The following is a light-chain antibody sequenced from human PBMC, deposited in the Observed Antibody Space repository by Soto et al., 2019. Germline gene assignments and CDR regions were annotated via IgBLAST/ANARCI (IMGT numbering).Light chain of an antibody. CDR2: RNN. CDR1: SSNIGSNY. Sequence: QSVLTQPPSASGTPGQRVTISCSGSSSNIGSNYVYWYQQLPGTAPKLLIYRNNQRPSGVPDRFSGSKSGTSASLAISGLRSEDEADYYCAAWDDSLSAVFGGGTKLNVL. V-gene: IGLV1-47*01. J-gene: IGLJ2*01. CDR3: AAWDDSLSAV.